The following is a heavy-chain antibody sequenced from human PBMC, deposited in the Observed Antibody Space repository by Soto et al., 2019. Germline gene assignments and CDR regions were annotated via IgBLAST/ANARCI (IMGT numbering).Heavy chain of an antibody. Sequence: GGSLRLSCAASGFTFSGYGMHWVRQAPGKGLEWVAVISYDGSNKYYADSVKGRFTISRDNSKNTLYLQMNSLRVEDTAVYYCAKDSSETYYWLDSWGQGTLVTVSS. CDR3: AKDSSETYYWLDS. CDR2: ISYDGSNK. J-gene: IGHJ4*02. CDR1: GFTFSGYG. V-gene: IGHV3-30*18. D-gene: IGHD1-26*01.